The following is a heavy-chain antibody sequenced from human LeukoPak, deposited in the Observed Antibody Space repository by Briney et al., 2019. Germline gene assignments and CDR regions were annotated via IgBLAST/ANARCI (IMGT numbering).Heavy chain of an antibody. Sequence: SETLSLTCTVSGGSISSYYWSWIRQPAGKGLEWIGRIYTSGSTNYNPSLKSRVTMSVDTSKNQFSLKLSSVTAADTAVYYCARFSIYSGSSVHYLDYWGQGTLVSVSS. CDR3: ARFSIYSGSSVHYLDY. V-gene: IGHV4-4*07. CDR2: IYTSGST. D-gene: IGHD3-22*01. CDR1: GGSISSYY. J-gene: IGHJ4*02.